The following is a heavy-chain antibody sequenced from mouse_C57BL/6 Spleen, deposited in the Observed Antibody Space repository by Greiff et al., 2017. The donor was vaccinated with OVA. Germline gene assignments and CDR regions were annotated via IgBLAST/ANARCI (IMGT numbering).Heavy chain of an antibody. V-gene: IGHV1-50*01. CDR2: IDPSDSYT. J-gene: IGHJ3*01. D-gene: IGHD4-1*01. CDR1: GYTFTSYW. CDR3: ARRELGVGFAY. Sequence: QVQLQQPGAELVKPGASVKLSCKASGYTFTSYWMQWVKQRPGQGLEWIGEIDPSDSYTNYNQQFKGKATLTVDTSSSTAYMQLSSLTSEDSAVYYCARRELGVGFAYWGQGTLVTVSA.